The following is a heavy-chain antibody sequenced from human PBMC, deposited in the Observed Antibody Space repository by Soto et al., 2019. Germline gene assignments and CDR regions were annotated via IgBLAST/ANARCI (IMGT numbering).Heavy chain of an antibody. Sequence: SETLSLTCTVSGGSISSTDYFWGWIRQSPGKGLEWIGSIYYTGTTYYSPSLKSRVTISVDTSKNQFSLKLSSVTAADTAVYYCAIETRDSGYDRGFDYWGQGTLVTVSS. CDR2: IYYTGTT. CDR3: AIETRDSGYDRGFDY. D-gene: IGHD5-12*01. J-gene: IGHJ4*02. CDR1: GGSISSTDYF. V-gene: IGHV4-39*07.